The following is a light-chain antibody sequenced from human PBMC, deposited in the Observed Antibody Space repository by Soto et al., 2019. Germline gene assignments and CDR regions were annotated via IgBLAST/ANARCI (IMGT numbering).Light chain of an antibody. Sequence: EIVLTQSPGTLSLSPGESATLSCRASESISSTSLAWYQQKPGQAHRLLIYGTSSRATDIPGRLTGSGSGTDFTLTIRRLEPEDFAVYYCHQYGRPPLTFGGGTKV. J-gene: IGKJ4*01. CDR1: ESISSTS. CDR3: HQYGRPPLT. CDR2: GTS. V-gene: IGKV3-20*01.